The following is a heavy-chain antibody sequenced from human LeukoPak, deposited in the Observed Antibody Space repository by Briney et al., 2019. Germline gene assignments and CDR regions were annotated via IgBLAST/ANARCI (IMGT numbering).Heavy chain of an antibody. J-gene: IGHJ5*02. V-gene: IGHV1-18*01. CDR2: ISAYNGNT. Sequence: ASVKVSCKASGYTFTSYGISWVRQAPGQGLEWMGWISAYNGNTNYAQKLQGRVTMTTDTSTSTAYMELRSLRSDDTAVYYCARSELRYFDWLLMNNWFDLWGQGTLVTVSS. CDR3: ARSELRYFDWLLMNNWFDL. CDR1: GYTFTSYG. D-gene: IGHD3-9*01.